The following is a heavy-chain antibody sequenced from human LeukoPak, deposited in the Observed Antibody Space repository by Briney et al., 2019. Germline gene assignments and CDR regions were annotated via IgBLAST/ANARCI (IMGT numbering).Heavy chain of an antibody. CDR3: ARDRYGDFDAFDI. V-gene: IGHV3-48*02. CDR2: ISSSGSTT. J-gene: IGHJ3*02. D-gene: IGHD4-17*01. CDR1: GFTFSAYS. Sequence: GGSLRLSCAASGFTFSAYSMNWVRQAPGKGLEWVSYISSSGSTTYYADSVKGRFTISRDNAKNSLYLQMNSLRDEDTAVYYCARDRYGDFDAFDIWGQGTMVTVSS.